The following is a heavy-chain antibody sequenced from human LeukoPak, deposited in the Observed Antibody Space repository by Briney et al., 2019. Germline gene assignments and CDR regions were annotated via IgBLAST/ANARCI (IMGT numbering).Heavy chain of an antibody. V-gene: IGHV4-59*08. D-gene: IGHD3-22*01. CDR3: ARRAFSSGYYYFDY. Sequence: SETLSLTCTVSGGSISSYYWSWIRQPPGKGLEWIGYIYYSGSTNYNPSLKSRVTISVDTSRNQFSLKLSSVTAADTAVYYCARRAFSSGYYYFDYWGQGTLVTVSS. J-gene: IGHJ4*02. CDR1: GGSISSYY. CDR2: IYYSGST.